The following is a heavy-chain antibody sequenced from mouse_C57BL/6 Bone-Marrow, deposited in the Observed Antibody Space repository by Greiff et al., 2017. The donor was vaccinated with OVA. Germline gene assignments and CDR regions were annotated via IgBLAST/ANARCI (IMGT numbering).Heavy chain of an antibody. CDR1: GYTFTDYY. V-gene: IGHV1-26*01. CDR3: ARRGSYYGSPWFAY. CDR2: INPNNGGT. J-gene: IGHJ3*01. D-gene: IGHD1-1*01. Sequence: EVQLQQSGPELVKPGASVKISCKASGYTFTDYYMNWVKQSHGKSLEWIGDINPNNGGTSYNQKFKGKATLTVDKSSSTAYMELRSLTSEDSAVYYCARRGSYYGSPWFAYWGQGTLVTVSA.